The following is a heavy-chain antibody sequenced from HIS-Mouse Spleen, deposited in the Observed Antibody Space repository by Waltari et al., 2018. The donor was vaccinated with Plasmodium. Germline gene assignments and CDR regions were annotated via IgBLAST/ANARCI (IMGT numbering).Heavy chain of an antibody. CDR1: GGSISRYY. CDR2: IYYSGST. D-gene: IGHD5-18*01. Sequence: QVQLQESGPGLVKPSETLSLTCTVSGGSISRYYWSWTRQPPGKGLEWIGYIYYSGSTNYNPSLKSRVTISVDTSKNQFSLKLSSVTAADTAVYYCARLRYSYGYFDYWGQGTLVTISS. J-gene: IGHJ4*02. CDR3: ARLRYSYGYFDY. V-gene: IGHV4-59*08.